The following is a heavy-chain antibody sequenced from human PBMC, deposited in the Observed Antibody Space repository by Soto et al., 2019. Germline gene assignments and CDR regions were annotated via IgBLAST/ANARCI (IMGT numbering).Heavy chain of an antibody. CDR1: GYTFTSYG. V-gene: IGHV1-18*01. CDR2: ISPYNVNT. Sequence: QVQLVQSGAEVKKPGASVKVSCKASGYTFTSYGSSWVRQAPGQGLAWMGWISPYNVNTNNAQKLQGRVTMTTATSTSTAYMELRSLSSDDTAVYYCAREGSQLGRDYWGQGTLVTVSS. CDR3: AREGSQLGRDY. J-gene: IGHJ4*02. D-gene: IGHD7-27*01.